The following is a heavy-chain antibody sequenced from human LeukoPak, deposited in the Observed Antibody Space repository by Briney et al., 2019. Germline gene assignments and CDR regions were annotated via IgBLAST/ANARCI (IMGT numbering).Heavy chain of an antibody. CDR2: INSGGGTI. CDR1: GFTFNSYT. V-gene: IGHV3-48*02. Sequence: GGSLRLSCAASGFTFNSYTMNWVRQAPGKGLEWVSYINSGGGTISYADSVKGRFTISRDNAKNSLYLQMNSLRDEDTAVYYCARDSGFPGPWGRGTLVTVSS. J-gene: IGHJ5*02. CDR3: ARDSGFPGP. D-gene: IGHD1-14*01.